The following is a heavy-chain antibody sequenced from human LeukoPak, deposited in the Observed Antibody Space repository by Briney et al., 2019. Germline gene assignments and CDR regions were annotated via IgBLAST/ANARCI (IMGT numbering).Heavy chain of an antibody. V-gene: IGHV4-59*01. CDR2: IYYRGST. J-gene: IGHJ4*02. Sequence: SGTLSLTCTVSGGSISSYYWSGIGQPPGKGLEWIGYIYYRGSTNYNPSLTSRVTISVDTSKNQFSLKLSSVTAADTAVYYCARVQTFIDYWGQGTLVTVSS. CDR3: ARVQTFIDY. CDR1: GGSISSYY.